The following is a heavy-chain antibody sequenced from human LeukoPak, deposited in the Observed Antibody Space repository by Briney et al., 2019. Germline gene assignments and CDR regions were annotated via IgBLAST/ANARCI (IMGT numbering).Heavy chain of an antibody. V-gene: IGHV3-53*01. CDR3: ARDCSSTSCRDAFDI. J-gene: IGHJ3*02. Sequence: GGSLRLSCAASGFTVSSNYMSWVRQAPGKGLEWVSVIYSGGSTYYADSVKGRFTISRDNSRNTLYLQMNSLRAEDTAVYYCARDCSSTSCRDAFDIWGQGTMVTVSS. CDR1: GFTVSSNY. CDR2: IYSGGST. D-gene: IGHD2-2*01.